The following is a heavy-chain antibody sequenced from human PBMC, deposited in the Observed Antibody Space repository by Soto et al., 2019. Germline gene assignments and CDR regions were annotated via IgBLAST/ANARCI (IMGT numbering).Heavy chain of an antibody. D-gene: IGHD6-13*01. CDR3: ARRLPYGRAAAGPQVRGFVQ. CDR1: GYSFTSYW. Sequence: GESLKISCKGSGYSFTSYWIGWVRQMPGKGLEWMGIIYPGDSDTRYSPSFQGQVTISADKSISTAYLQWSSLKASDTAMYYCARRLPYGRAAAGPQVRGFVQWGQGTLVTGSS. V-gene: IGHV5-51*01. J-gene: IGHJ5*02. CDR2: IYPGDSDT.